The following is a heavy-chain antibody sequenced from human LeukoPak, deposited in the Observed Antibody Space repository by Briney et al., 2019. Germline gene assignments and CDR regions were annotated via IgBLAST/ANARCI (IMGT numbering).Heavy chain of an antibody. CDR2: ISSSGSTI. J-gene: IGHJ4*02. Sequence: GGSLRLSCAASGFTFSSYEMNWVRQAPGKGLEWVSYISSSGSTIYYADSVKGRFTISRDNAKNSLYLQMNSLRAEYTAVYYCARDPSYYHYSSGYEGGDYWGQGTLVSVSS. D-gene: IGHD3-22*01. V-gene: IGHV3-48*03. CDR1: GFTFSSYE. CDR3: ARDPSYYHYSSGYEGGDY.